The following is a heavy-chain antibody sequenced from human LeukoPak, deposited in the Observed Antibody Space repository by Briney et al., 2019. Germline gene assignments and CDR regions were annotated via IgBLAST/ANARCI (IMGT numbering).Heavy chain of an antibody. D-gene: IGHD4/OR15-4a*01. Sequence: GGSLRLSCAASGFTFSSYGMHWVRQAPGKGLEWVAVISYDGSNKYYADSVKGRFTTSRDNSKNTLYLQMNSLRAEDRAVYYCAKEGLRNWFDPWGQGTLVTVSS. V-gene: IGHV3-30*18. CDR3: AKEGLRNWFDP. J-gene: IGHJ5*02. CDR2: ISYDGSNK. CDR1: GFTFSSYG.